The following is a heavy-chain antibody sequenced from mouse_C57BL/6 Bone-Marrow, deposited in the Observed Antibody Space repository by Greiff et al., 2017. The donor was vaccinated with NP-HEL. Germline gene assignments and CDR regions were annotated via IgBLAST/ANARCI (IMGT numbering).Heavy chain of an antibody. D-gene: IGHD2-5*01. J-gene: IGHJ2*01. CDR1: GYTFTSYW. CDR2: IYPSDSET. V-gene: IGHV1-61*01. Sequence: VQLQQPGAELVRPGSSVKLSCKASGYTFTSYWMDWVKQRPGQGLEWIGNIYPSDSETHYNQKFKDKATLTVDKSSSTAYMQLSSLTSEDSAVYYCARLYYSNSFFDYWGQGTTLTVSS. CDR3: ARLYYSNSFFDY.